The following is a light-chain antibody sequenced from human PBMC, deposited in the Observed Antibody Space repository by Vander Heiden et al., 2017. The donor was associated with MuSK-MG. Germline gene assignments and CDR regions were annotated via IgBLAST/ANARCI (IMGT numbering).Light chain of an antibody. Sequence: DIQMTQSPSTLSASVGDRVTITCRASQSISRGLTWYQQKPGKAPKLLSYKASSLESGVPSRFSGRGSGTEFTLTISSLQPDDVATYYCQQYNSYSGYTFGQGTKLEIK. CDR2: KAS. CDR3: QQYNSYSGYT. V-gene: IGKV1-5*03. CDR1: QSISRG. J-gene: IGKJ2*01.